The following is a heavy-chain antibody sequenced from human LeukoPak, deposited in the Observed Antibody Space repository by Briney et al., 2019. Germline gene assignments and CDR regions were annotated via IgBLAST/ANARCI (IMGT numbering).Heavy chain of an antibody. CDR2: IIPILGIA. D-gene: IGHD1-14*01. CDR1: GGTFSSYA. CDR3: ARSRKTNYYFDY. V-gene: IGHV1-69*04. J-gene: IGHJ4*02. Sequence: SVKVSCKASGGTFSSYAISWVRQAPGQGLEWVGRIIPILGIANYAQKFQGRVTITADKSTSTAYMELSSLRSEDTAVYYCARSRKTNYYFDYWGQGTLVTVSS.